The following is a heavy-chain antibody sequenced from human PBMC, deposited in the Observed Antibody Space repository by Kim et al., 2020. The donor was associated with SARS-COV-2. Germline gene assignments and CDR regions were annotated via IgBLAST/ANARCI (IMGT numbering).Heavy chain of an antibody. D-gene: IGHD6-6*01. J-gene: IGHJ4*02. CDR2: ISYDGSNK. CDR3: AKEPRFDY. V-gene: IGHV3-30*18. CDR1: GFTFSSYG. Sequence: GGSLRLSCAASGFTFSSYGMHWVRQAPGKGLEWVAVISYDGSNKYYADSVKGRFTISRDNSKNTLYLQMNSLRAEDTAVYYCAKEPRFDYWGQGTLVTVSS.